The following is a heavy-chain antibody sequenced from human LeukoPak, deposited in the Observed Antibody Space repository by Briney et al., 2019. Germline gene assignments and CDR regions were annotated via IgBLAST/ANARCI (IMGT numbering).Heavy chain of an antibody. Sequence: GGSLGLSCAASGFTVSSNYMSWVRQAPGKGLEWVSVIYSGGSTYYADSVKGRFTISRDNSKNTLYLQMNSLRAEDTAVYYCARGKLLWFGEGYGMDVWGKGTTVTVSS. CDR2: IYSGGST. V-gene: IGHV3-53*01. CDR1: GFTVSSNY. J-gene: IGHJ6*04. D-gene: IGHD3-10*01. CDR3: ARGKLLWFGEGYGMDV.